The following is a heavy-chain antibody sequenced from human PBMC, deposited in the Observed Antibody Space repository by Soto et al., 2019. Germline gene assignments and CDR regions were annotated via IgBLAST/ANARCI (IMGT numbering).Heavy chain of an antibody. CDR2: INPNSGGT. CDR1: GYTFTDYY. V-gene: IGHV1-2*02. D-gene: IGHD6-19*01. Sequence: ASVNVSCKASGYTFTDYYMHWVRQAPGQGLEWMGWINPNSGGTNYAQKFQGRVTMTRDTSISTAYMELNRLRSDDTAVYYCARDQSPSSGWPGMDVWGQGTTVTVSS. CDR3: ARDQSPSSGWPGMDV. J-gene: IGHJ6*02.